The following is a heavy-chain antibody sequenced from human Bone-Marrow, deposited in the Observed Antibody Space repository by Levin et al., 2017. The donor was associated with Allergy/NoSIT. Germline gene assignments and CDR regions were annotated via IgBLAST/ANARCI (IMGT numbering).Heavy chain of an antibody. CDR2: IYSVGTT. V-gene: IGHV3-53*01. Sequence: GESLKISCTASGVTVGNHYMNWFRQAPGKGLEWVSLIYSVGTTFYADSVKGRFTISRDSSKNTLSLQMNSLRAEDTAVYYCAGDGPGGGAWGPGTLVTVSS. J-gene: IGHJ5*02. D-gene: IGHD1-1*01. CDR3: AGDGPGGGA. CDR1: GVTVGNHY.